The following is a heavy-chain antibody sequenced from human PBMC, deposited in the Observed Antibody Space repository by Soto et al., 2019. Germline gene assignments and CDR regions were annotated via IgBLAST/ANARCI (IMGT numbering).Heavy chain of an antibody. CDR1: GFTVSNNY. D-gene: IGHD5-18*01. J-gene: IGHJ4*02. CDR3: ARVGHDRDSYGLDYFDY. Sequence: EVQLVESGGGLIQPGGSLRLSCAASGFTVSNNYMSWVRQAPGKGLEWVSVIYSGGSTYYADSVKGRFTISRDNSKNTLYLQMNSLRAEDTAVYYCARVGHDRDSYGLDYFDYWGQGTLVTVSS. V-gene: IGHV3-53*01. CDR2: IYSGGST.